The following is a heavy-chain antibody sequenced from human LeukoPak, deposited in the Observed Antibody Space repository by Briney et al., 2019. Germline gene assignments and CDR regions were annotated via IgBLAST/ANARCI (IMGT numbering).Heavy chain of an antibody. CDR3: ATYSAAGRTYYFDY. D-gene: IGHD6-13*01. J-gene: IGHJ4*02. Sequence: ASVKVSCKASGYSFSNYGITWVRQAPGQGLEWMGWISPYNGNTNYAQKLQGRVTMTRDASTSTAYMELRSLRSDDTAVYYCATYSAAGRTYYFDYWGQGALVTVSS. V-gene: IGHV1-18*01. CDR2: ISPYNGNT. CDR1: GYSFSNYG.